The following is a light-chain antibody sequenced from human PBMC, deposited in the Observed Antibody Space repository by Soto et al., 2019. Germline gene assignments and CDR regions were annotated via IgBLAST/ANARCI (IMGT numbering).Light chain of an antibody. CDR2: LNSDGSH. J-gene: IGLJ2*01. CDR1: SGHSIYA. Sequence: QPVLTQSPSASASLGASVKLTCTLSSGHSIYAIAWHQQQPEKGPRYLMKLNSDGSHSKGDGIPDRFSCSSSGAERYLTISSLQSEDEADYYCQTWGSGPVLFGGGTKVTVL. V-gene: IGLV4-69*01. CDR3: QTWGSGPVL.